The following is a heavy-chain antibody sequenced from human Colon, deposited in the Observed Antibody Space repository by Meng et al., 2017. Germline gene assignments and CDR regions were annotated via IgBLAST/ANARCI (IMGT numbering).Heavy chain of an antibody. D-gene: IGHD4-17*01. CDR1: GFTFGSYA. V-gene: IGHV3-23*01. CDR2: TSGSGGNT. CDR3: AKGSNYGDYSYFDY. Sequence: EVQLLESGGGVVQPGGSLRLSWVTSGFTFGSYAMTWVRQAPGKGLQWISATSGSGGNTYYADPVKGRFSISRDHIKNTVYLQMDSLRAEDTAVYYCAKGSNYGDYSYFDYWGQGTLVTVSS. J-gene: IGHJ4*02.